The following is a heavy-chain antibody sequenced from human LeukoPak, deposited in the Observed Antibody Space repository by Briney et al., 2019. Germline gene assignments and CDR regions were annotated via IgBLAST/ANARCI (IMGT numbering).Heavy chain of an antibody. CDR2: ISYDGSNK. V-gene: IGHV3-30*18. D-gene: IGHD2-21*02. J-gene: IGHJ3*02. Sequence: PGGSLRLSCAASGLTFSSYGMHWVRQAPGKGLEWVPVISYDGSNKYYADSVKGRFTISRDNSKNTLYLQMNSLRAEDTAVYYCAKAQNAYCGGDCYAFDIWGQGTMVTVSS. CDR3: AKAQNAYCGGDCYAFDI. CDR1: GLTFSSYG.